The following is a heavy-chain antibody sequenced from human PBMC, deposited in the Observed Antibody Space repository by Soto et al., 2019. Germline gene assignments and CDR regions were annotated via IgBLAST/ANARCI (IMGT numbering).Heavy chain of an antibody. J-gene: IGHJ4*02. CDR1: GFTFSSYG. Sequence: QVQLVESGGGVVQPGRSLRLSCAASGFTFSSYGMHWVRQAPGKGLEWVAVIWYDGRNKYYADSGKGRFTISRDNSKNTLYLQMNSRRAEDTVVYYCASGRWNYRAYWGKGTMVTVSS. V-gene: IGHV3-33*01. CDR2: IWYDGRNK. CDR3: ASGRWNYRAY. D-gene: IGHD1-1*01.